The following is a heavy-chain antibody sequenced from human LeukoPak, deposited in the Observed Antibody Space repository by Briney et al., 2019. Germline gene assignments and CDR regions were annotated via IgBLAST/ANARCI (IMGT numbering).Heavy chain of an antibody. CDR2: ISSSGGST. D-gene: IGHD2-21*02. Sequence: GGSLRLSCAASGVDFIKAWMSWVHQAPGKGLEWVSSISSSGGSTYYADSVKGRFTISRDNSKNTLYLQMYSLRAEDTAVYYCAKAPPYCGGDCYSDYWGQGTLVTVSS. J-gene: IGHJ4*02. V-gene: IGHV3-23*01. CDR3: AKAPPYCGGDCYSDY. CDR1: GVDFIKAW.